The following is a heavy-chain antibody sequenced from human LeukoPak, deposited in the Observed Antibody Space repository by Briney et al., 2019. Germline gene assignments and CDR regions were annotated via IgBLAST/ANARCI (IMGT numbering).Heavy chain of an antibody. J-gene: IGHJ4*02. CDR1: GFTFDDYA. V-gene: IGHV3-9*01. CDR3: SKAAGDY. D-gene: IGHD6-13*01. CDR2: ISWNSGSI. Sequence: GRSLRLSCAASGFTFDDYAVHWVRQAPGKGLEWVSGISWNSGSIGYADSVKGRFTISRDNAKNSLYLQMNSLRAEDTALYYCSKAAGDYWGQGTLVTVSS.